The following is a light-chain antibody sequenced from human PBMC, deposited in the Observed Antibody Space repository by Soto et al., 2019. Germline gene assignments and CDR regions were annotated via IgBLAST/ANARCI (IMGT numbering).Light chain of an antibody. CDR2: GAS. CDR3: QQYGSSPPIT. J-gene: IGKJ5*01. CDR1: QSVSSN. V-gene: IGKV3-20*01. Sequence: ELVMTQSPATLSVSPGESATLSCRDSQSVSSNLAWFQQKPGQAPRLLIYGASTRATSIPARFSGSGSGTDFTPTISRLEPEDFAVYYCQQYGSSPPITCGQGTRLEIK.